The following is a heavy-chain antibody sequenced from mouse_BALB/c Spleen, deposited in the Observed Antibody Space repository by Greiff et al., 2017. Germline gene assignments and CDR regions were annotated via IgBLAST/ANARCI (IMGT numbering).Heavy chain of an antibody. CDR2: INSNGGST. J-gene: IGHJ4*01. CDR1: GFTFSSYG. Sequence: EVHLVESGGGLVQPGGSLKLSCAASGFTFSSYGMSWVRQTPDKRLELVATINSNGGSTYYPDSVKGRFTISRDNAKNTLYLQMSSLKSEDTAMYYCARVILDDAMDYWGQGTSVTVSS. CDR3: ARVILDDAMDY. V-gene: IGHV5-6-3*01.